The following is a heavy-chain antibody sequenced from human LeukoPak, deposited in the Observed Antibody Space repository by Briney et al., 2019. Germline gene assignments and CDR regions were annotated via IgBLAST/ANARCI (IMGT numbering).Heavy chain of an antibody. Sequence: ASVKVSCKASGYTFTSYDINWVRQATGQGLEWMGWMNPNSGNTGYAQKFQGRVTMTRNTSIRTAYMELSSLRSEDTAVYYCARGSWTRTWFDPWGQGTLVTVSS. CDR3: ARGSWTRTWFDP. J-gene: IGHJ5*02. D-gene: IGHD1-1*01. V-gene: IGHV1-8*01. CDR1: GYTFTSYD. CDR2: MNPNSGNT.